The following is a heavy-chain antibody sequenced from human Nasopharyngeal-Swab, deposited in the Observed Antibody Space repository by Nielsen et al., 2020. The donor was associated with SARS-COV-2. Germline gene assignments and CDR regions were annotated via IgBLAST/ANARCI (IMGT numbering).Heavy chain of an antibody. CDR2: IIPIFGTA. D-gene: IGHD3-10*01. V-gene: IGHV1-69*05. J-gene: IGHJ6*02. CDR3: ARDGDYYGSGSYYPRYYGMDV. Sequence: WVRQAPGQGLEWMGGIIPIFGTANYAQKFQGRVTITRDTSASTAYMELSSLRSEDTAAYYCARDGDYYGSGSYYPRYYGMDVWGQGTTVTVSS.